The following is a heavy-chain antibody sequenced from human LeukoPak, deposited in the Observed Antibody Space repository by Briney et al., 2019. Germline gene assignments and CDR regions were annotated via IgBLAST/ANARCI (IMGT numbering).Heavy chain of an antibody. D-gene: IGHD3-22*01. V-gene: IGHV3-23*01. Sequence: GGSLSLSCVVSGITLSNYGMRWVRQAPGRGLEWVAGISDSGGRTNYADSVKGRFTISRDRPKNTLYLQMNSLRAEDTAVYFCAKRGVVIRVILVGFHKEAYYFDSWGQGSPGHRLL. J-gene: IGHJ4*02. CDR3: AKRGVVIRVILVGFHKEAYYFDS. CDR2: ISDSGGRT. CDR1: GITLSNYG.